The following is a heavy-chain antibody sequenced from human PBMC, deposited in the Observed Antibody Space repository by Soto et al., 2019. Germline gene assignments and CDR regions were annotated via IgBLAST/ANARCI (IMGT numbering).Heavy chain of an antibody. V-gene: IGHV5-51*01. CDR1: GYSFTSYW. J-gene: IGHJ6*02. D-gene: IGHD2-8*01. Sequence: GGPLKLSFKGSGYSFTSYWIGWVRQMPGKGVEWMGIIYTGDSDTTYSPSFQGQVTISADKSISTAYLQWSSLKASDTAIYYCARHLRDRTNGVCARTRMDVCGQGTTVTVSS. CDR2: IYTGDSDT. CDR3: ARHLRDRTNGVCARTRMDV.